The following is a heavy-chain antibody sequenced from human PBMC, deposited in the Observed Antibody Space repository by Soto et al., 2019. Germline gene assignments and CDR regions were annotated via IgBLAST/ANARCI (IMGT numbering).Heavy chain of an antibody. J-gene: IGHJ4*02. D-gene: IGHD2-15*01. V-gene: IGHV1-3*01. CDR3: AREGLPLDY. CDR1: GDTLTVYY. CDR2: INAGNGNT. Sequence: ASVKLSCTASGDTLTVYYMHWVRQAPGQGLEWMGWINAGNGNTKYSQKFQGRVTITRDTSASTAYMELSSLRYEDTAVYYCAREGLPLDYWGQGTLVTVSS.